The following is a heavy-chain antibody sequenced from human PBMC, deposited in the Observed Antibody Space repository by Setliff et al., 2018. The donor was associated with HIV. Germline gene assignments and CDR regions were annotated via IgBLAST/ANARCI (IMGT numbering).Heavy chain of an antibody. D-gene: IGHD3-22*01. CDR1: GYTFTSYI. Sequence: GASVKVSCKASGYTFTSYIMNWVRQAPGQGLEWMGWISAYNCNTKYAQKFQGRVXXTTDTSTSTAYMELRSLRSDDTAVYYCARSRYDSGGYPDAFDIWGQGTXXTVSS. CDR2: ISAYNCNT. J-gene: IGHJ3*02. V-gene: IGHV1-18*01. CDR3: ARSRYDSGGYPDAFDI.